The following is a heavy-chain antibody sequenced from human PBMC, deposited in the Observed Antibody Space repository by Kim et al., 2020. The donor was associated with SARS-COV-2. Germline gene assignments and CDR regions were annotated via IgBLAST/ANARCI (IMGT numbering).Heavy chain of an antibody. CDR1: GGTFSSYA. CDR2: IIPIFGTA. CDR3: ARAVLITMVRGVTSYGMDV. D-gene: IGHD3-10*01. J-gene: IGHJ6*02. V-gene: IGHV1-69*13. Sequence: SVKVSCKASGGTFSSYAISWVRQAPGQGLEWMGGIIPIFGTANYAQKFQGRVTITADESTSTAYMELSSLRSEDTAVYYCARAVLITMVRGVTSYGMDVWGQGTTVTVSS.